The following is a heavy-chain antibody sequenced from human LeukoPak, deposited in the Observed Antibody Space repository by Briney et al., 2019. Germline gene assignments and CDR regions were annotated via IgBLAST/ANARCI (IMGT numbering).Heavy chain of an antibody. V-gene: IGHV4-38-2*02. CDR2: IYHSGST. CDR1: GYSISSGYY. J-gene: IGHJ4*02. Sequence: LETLSLTCTVSGYSISSGYYWGWIRQPPRKGVGWIGSIYHSGSTYYNPSLKSRVTISVDTSKNQFSLKLSSVTAADTAVYYCARQTGSGLFILPGGQGTLVTVSS. D-gene: IGHD3/OR15-3a*01. CDR3: ARQTGSGLFILP.